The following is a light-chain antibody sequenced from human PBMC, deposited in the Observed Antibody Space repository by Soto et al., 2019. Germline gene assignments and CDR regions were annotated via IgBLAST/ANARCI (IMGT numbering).Light chain of an antibody. J-gene: IGKJ4*01. V-gene: IGKV1-6*01. Sequence: AIQMTQSPSSLSASVGDRVTITCRASQDIRNDLGWYQHKPGKAPKFLIYAASSLQSGVPSRFSGSGSGTDFTLTISSLQPEDFATYYCLQDYNYPYTFGGGTKVEIK. CDR3: LQDYNYPYT. CDR1: QDIRND. CDR2: AAS.